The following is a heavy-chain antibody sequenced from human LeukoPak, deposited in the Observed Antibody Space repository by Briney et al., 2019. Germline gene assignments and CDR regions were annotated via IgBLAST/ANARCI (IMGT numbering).Heavy chain of an antibody. CDR1: GGSISSYY. Sequence: SETLSLTCTVSGGSISSYYWSWIRQTPEKGLEWIGYMSYSGRTDYGPSLKSRVTMSVDTSKDQFSLKMSYVTAADTGVYYCARGYCRDDICQVFPYWGQGTLVTVSS. CDR3: ARGYCRDDICQVFPY. V-gene: IGHV4-59*01. J-gene: IGHJ4*02. CDR2: MSYSGRT. D-gene: IGHD2-21*02.